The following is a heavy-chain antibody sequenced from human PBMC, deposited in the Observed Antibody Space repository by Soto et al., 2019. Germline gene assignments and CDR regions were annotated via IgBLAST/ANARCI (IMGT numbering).Heavy chain of an antibody. V-gene: IGHV4-30-4*01. J-gene: IGHJ4*02. Sequence: SETLSLTCTASGGSISSGGSYWGWIRQPPGKGLEWIGYIYYSGNTYFNPSLKSRVTLSVDTSKNQFSLNLSSVTAADTAVYYCVRYCSTTKCPFDHWGQGTLVTVSS. CDR2: IYYSGNT. D-gene: IGHD2-2*01. CDR3: VRYCSTTKCPFDH. CDR1: GGSISSGGSY.